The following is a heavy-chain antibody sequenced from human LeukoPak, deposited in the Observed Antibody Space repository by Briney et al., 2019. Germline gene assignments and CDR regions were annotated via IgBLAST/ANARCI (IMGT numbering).Heavy chain of an antibody. J-gene: IGHJ4*02. CDR1: GFTFSNAW. V-gene: IGHV3-15*01. CDR2: IKRKTDGGTT. CDR3: TTDVTPPNWNDGLGY. Sequence: GGSLRLSCAASGFTFSNAWMSWVRQAPGKGLEWVGRIKRKTDGGTTDYAAPVKGRFTISRDDSKNTLSLQMNSLKTADTAVYYCTTDVTPPNWNDGLGYWGQGTLVTVSS. D-gene: IGHD1-1*01.